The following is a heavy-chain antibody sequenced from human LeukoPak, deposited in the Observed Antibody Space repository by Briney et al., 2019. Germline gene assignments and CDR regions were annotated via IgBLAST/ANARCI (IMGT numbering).Heavy chain of an antibody. CDR2: INDRGDTI. CDR1: GFTFSSYG. CDR3: ARTVGATDSLDY. D-gene: IGHD1-26*01. Sequence: PGGSLRLSCAASGFTFSSYGMHWVRQAPGKGLEWVSYINDRGDTIYYAESVKGRFTISRDNAKTSLYLQMNSLRADDTAVYYCARTVGATDSLDYWGQGTLVTVSS. V-gene: IGHV3-48*04. J-gene: IGHJ4*02.